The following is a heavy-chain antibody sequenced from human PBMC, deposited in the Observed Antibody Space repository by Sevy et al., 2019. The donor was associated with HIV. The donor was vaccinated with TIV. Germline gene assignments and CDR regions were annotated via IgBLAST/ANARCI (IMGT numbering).Heavy chain of an antibody. CDR3: ARDPKTTYYFDY. Sequence: GGSRRLSCAASGFTFSSYAMHWVRQAPGKGLEWVAVISYDGSNKYYADSVKGRFTISRDNSKNTLYLQMNSLRAEDTAVYYCARDPKTTYYFDYWGQGTLVTVSS. CDR2: ISYDGSNK. CDR1: GFTFSSYA. D-gene: IGHD1-1*01. J-gene: IGHJ4*02. V-gene: IGHV3-30-3*01.